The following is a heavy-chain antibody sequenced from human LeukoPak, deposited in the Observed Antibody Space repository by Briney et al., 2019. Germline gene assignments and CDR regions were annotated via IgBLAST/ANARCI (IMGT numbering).Heavy chain of an antibody. V-gene: IGHV1-18*01. D-gene: IGHD6-13*01. CDR2: ISAYNGNT. CDR1: DYTFTSSG. J-gene: IGHJ4*02. CDR3: AKDAHGYSSSWPFDY. Sequence: ASVKVSCKASDYTFTSSGISWVRQAPGQGLEWMGWISAYNGNTNYAQKLQGRVTMTTDTSTSTAYMELRSLRSDDTAVYYCAKDAHGYSSSWPFDYWGQGTLVTVSS.